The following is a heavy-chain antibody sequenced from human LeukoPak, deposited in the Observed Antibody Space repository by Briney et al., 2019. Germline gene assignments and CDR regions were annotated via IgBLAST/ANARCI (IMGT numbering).Heavy chain of an antibody. J-gene: IGHJ5*02. CDR3: ARPSYCVADNCGYWLDP. Sequence: ASVKVSCKTSGYTFTKYLIHWVRQAPGQGLEWMGTINPQGDITNYAQRFQGRITLTEDTPTSTVYMELSSLTSEDTAVYYCARPSYCVADNCGYWLDPWGPGTLVTVSS. V-gene: IGHV1-46*01. CDR2: INPQGDIT. D-gene: IGHD2-21*01. CDR1: GYTFTKYL.